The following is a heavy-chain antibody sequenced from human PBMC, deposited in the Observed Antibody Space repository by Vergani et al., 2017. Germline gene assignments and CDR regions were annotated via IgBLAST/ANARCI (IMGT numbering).Heavy chain of an antibody. J-gene: IGHJ6*02. CDR3: ARDETYSSSSGFGYYGMDV. D-gene: IGHD6-6*01. V-gene: IGHV1-18*01. CDR2: ISAYNGNT. CDR1: GYTFTSYD. Sequence: QVQLVQSGAEVKKPGASVKVSCKASGYTFTSYDINWVRQATGQGLEWMGWISAYNGNTNYAQKLQGRVTMTTDTSTSTAYMELRSLRSDDTAVYYCARDETYSSSSGFGYYGMDVWGQGTTVTVSS.